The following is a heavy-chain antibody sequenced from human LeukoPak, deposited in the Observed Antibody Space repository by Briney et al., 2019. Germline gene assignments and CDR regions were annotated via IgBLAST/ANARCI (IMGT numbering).Heavy chain of an antibody. Sequence: GASVKVSCKASGYTFTGYYMHWVRQAPGQGLEWMGWINPNSGGTDYAQKFQGRVTMTRDTSISTAYMELSRLGSDDTAVYYCAREYDFWRAFDYWGQGTLVTVSS. CDR2: INPNSGGT. V-gene: IGHV1-2*02. J-gene: IGHJ4*02. CDR1: GYTFTGYY. D-gene: IGHD3-3*01. CDR3: AREYDFWRAFDY.